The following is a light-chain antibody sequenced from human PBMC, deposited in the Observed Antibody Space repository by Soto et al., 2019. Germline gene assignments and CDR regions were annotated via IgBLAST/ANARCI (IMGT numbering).Light chain of an antibody. V-gene: IGKV1-5*01. Sequence: DIQMTHSPSTLSASVGARVTITCRASQSISSWLAWYQQKPGKAPKLLTYDASSLESGVPSRFSSSGSGTESTLTNTGLQPDDLPTYYYQQYNSYPWTFGQGTKVEIK. J-gene: IGKJ1*01. CDR3: QQYNSYPWT. CDR2: DAS. CDR1: QSISSW.